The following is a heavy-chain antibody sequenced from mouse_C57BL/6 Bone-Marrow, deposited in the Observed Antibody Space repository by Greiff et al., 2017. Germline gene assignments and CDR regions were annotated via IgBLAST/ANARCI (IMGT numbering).Heavy chain of an antibody. D-gene: IGHD3-2*02. CDR3: ARPRQLRLRCAY. CDR1: GYTFTSYW. Sequence: VQLQQPGAELVKPGASVKLSCKASGYTFTSYWMQWVKQRPGQGLEWIGEIDPSDSYTNYNQKFKGKATLTVDTSSSTAYMQLSSLTSEDSAVYYCARPRQLRLRCAYWGQGTLVTVSA. V-gene: IGHV1-50*01. CDR2: IDPSDSYT. J-gene: IGHJ3*01.